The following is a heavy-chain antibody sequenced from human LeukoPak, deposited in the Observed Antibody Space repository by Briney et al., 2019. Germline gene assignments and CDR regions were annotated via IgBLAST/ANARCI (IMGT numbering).Heavy chain of an antibody. CDR1: GFTFSSYR. J-gene: IGHJ4*02. Sequence: GGSLRLSCAASGFTFSSYRMTWVRQAPGKGLEWVSYISSSGSTIYYADSVKGRFTISRDNAKNSLYLQMNSLRAEDTAVYYCARDLVGAFDYWGQGTLVTVSS. D-gene: IGHD1-26*01. V-gene: IGHV3-48*03. CDR2: ISSSGSTI. CDR3: ARDLVGAFDY.